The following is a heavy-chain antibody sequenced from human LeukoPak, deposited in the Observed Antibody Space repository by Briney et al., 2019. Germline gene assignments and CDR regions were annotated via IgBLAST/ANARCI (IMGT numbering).Heavy chain of an antibody. Sequence: SVKVSCKASGGTFSSYAISWVRQAPGQGLEWMGGIIPIFGTANYAQKLQGRVAMTTDTSTSTAYMELRSLRSDDTAVYYCARDVRYDILTGPDYWGQGTLVTVSS. CDR2: IIPIFGTA. CDR1: GGTFSSYA. V-gene: IGHV1-69*05. D-gene: IGHD3-9*01. CDR3: ARDVRYDILTGPDY. J-gene: IGHJ4*02.